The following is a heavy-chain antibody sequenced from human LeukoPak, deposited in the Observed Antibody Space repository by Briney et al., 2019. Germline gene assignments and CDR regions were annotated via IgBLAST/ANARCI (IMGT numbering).Heavy chain of an antibody. Sequence: ASVKVSCKASGGTFSSYAISWVRQAPGQGLEWMGRIIPILGIANYAQKFQGRVTITADKSTSTAYMELSSLRSEDTAVYYCAREYCSGGSCSVGQGGYYFDYWGQGTLVTVSS. V-gene: IGHV1-69*04. CDR1: GGTFSSYA. CDR2: IIPILGIA. CDR3: AREYCSGGSCSVGQGGYYFDY. D-gene: IGHD2-15*01. J-gene: IGHJ4*02.